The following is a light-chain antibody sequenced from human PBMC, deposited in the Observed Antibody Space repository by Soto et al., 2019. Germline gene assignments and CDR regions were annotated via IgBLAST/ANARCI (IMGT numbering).Light chain of an antibody. CDR2: EVT. J-gene: IGLJ1*01. CDR1: SSDIGGYNY. CDR3: SSYRGSSYV. Sequence: QSALTQPASVSGSPGQSITISCTGTSSDIGGYNYVSWYQQYPGKAPNLIIYEVTNRPSGVSNRFSGSKSGNTASLTISGLQAEDEGDYYCSSYRGSSYVFGTGTKLTVL. V-gene: IGLV2-14*01.